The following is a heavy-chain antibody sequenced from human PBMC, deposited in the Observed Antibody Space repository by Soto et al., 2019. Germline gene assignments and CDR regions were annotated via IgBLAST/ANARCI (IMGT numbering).Heavy chain of an antibody. CDR3: ARGTGILTGYYGHDY. J-gene: IGHJ4*02. V-gene: IGHV1-69*06. Sequence: SVKVSCKASGGTFSSYSISWVRQAPGQGLEWMGGIIPIFGTANYAQKFQGRVTITADKSTSTAYMELSSLRSEDTAVYYCARGTGILTGYYGHDYWGQGTLVTVSS. CDR2: IIPIFGTA. D-gene: IGHD3-9*01. CDR1: GGTFSSYS.